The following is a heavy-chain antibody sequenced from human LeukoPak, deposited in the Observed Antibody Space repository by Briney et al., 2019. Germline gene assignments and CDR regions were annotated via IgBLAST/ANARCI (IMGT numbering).Heavy chain of an antibody. Sequence: SETLSLTCAVYGGSFNGYYWSWIRQPPGKGLEWIGEINHSGSTNYNPSLKSRVTISVDTSKNQFSLKLSSVTAADTAVYYCARKGKQQLVRGWFDPWGQGTLVTVSS. CDR3: ARKGKQQLVRGWFDP. CDR1: GGSFNGYY. J-gene: IGHJ5*02. D-gene: IGHD6-13*01. V-gene: IGHV4-34*01. CDR2: INHSGST.